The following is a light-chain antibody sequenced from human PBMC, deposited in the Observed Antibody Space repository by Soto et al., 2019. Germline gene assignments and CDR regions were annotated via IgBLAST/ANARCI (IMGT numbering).Light chain of an antibody. CDR2: FAS. CDR3: LQTDSVPYT. V-gene: IGKV1-39*01. J-gene: IGKJ2*01. CDR1: QSISSY. Sequence: DIQMTQSPSSLSASVGDRVTLTCRASQSISSYLNWYQLKPGRPPKLLIYFASSLQAGVPSRFSGAESETDFSLTITDLQPEDFTSYFCLQTDSVPYTFGQGT.